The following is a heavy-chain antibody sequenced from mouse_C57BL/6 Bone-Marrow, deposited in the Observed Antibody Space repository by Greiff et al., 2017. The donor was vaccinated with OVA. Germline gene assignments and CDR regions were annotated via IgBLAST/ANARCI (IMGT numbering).Heavy chain of an antibody. V-gene: IGHV3-8*01. D-gene: IGHD1-1*01. CDR1: GYSITSDY. Sequence: VQLKESGPGLAKPSQTLSLTCSVTGYSITSDYWNWIRKFPGNKLEYMGYISYSGSTYYNPSLKSRISITRDTSKNQYYLQLNSVTTEDTATYYGARYLYYYGSSSWYFDVWGTGTTVTVSS. CDR2: ISYSGST. J-gene: IGHJ1*03. CDR3: ARYLYYYGSSSWYFDV.